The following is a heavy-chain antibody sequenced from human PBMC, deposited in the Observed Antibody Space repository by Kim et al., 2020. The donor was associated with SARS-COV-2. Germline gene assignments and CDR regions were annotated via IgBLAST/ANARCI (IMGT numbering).Heavy chain of an antibody. J-gene: IGHJ6*03. CDR3: ARGHYGDYAYYYYMDV. CDR1: GFTFSSYW. Sequence: GGSLRLSCAASGFTFSSYWMHWVRQAPGKGLVWVSRINSDGSSTSYADSVKGRFTISRDNAKNTLYLQMNSLRAEDTAVYYCARGHYGDYAYYYYMDVWGKGTTVTVSS. CDR2: INSDGSST. V-gene: IGHV3-74*01. D-gene: IGHD4-17*01.